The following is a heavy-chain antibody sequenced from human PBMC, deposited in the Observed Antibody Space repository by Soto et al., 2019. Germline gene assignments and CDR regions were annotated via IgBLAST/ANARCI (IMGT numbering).Heavy chain of an antibody. CDR3: ARRRAVSVGYYYGMDV. Sequence: PSETLSLTCAVYGGSFSGYYWSWIRQPPGKGLEWIGEINHSGSTNYNPSLKSRVTISVDTSKNQFSLKLSSVTAADTAVYYCARRRAVSVGYYYGMDVWGQGTTVTVSS. D-gene: IGHD6-19*01. J-gene: IGHJ6*02. CDR1: GGSFSGYY. V-gene: IGHV4-34*01. CDR2: INHSGST.